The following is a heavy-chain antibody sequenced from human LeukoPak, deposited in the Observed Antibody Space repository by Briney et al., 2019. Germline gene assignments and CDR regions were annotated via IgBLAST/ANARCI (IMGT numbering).Heavy chain of an antibody. CDR3: ARGPIAVAEPDY. CDR1: GFTFSDYY. J-gene: IGHJ4*02. D-gene: IGHD6-19*01. V-gene: IGHV4-34*01. CDR2: INHSGST. Sequence: PGGSLRLSCAASGFTFSDYYMSWIRQPPGKGLEWIGEINHSGSTNYNPSLKSRVTISVDTSKNQFSLKLSSVTAADTAVYYCARGPIAVAEPDYWGQGTLVTVSS.